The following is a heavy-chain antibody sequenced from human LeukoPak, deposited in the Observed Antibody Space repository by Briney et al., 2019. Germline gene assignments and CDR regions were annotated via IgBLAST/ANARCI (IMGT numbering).Heavy chain of an antibody. CDR1: GFTFSTYW. CDR3: VGGTGWRLDS. J-gene: IGHJ1*01. V-gene: IGHV3-7*05. CDR2: IKQDGSEE. D-gene: IGHD6-19*01. Sequence: PGGSLRLSCAASGFTFSTYWMNWVRQAPGKGLEGVAIIKQDGSEEFYVDSVKGRFIISRDNAKNSLYLQMNSLRVEDTAVYYCVGGTGWRLDSWGQGTLVTVSS.